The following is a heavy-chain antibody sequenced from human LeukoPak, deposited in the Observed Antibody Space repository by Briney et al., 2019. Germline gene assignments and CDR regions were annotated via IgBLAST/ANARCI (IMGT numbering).Heavy chain of an antibody. CDR2: ISYDGSNK. Sequence: PGGSLRLSCAASGFTFSSYAMHWVRQAPGKGLEWVAVISYDGSNKYSADSVKGRFTISRDNSKNTLYLQMNILRAEDTAVWYCARETSDWYFDLWGRGTLVTVSP. J-gene: IGHJ2*01. V-gene: IGHV3-30-3*01. CDR3: ARETSDWYFDL. CDR1: GFTFSSYA.